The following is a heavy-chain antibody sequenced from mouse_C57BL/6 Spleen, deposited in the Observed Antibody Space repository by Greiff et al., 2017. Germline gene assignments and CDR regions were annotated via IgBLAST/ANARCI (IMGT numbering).Heavy chain of an antibody. V-gene: IGHV2-2*01. J-gene: IGHJ3*01. D-gene: IGHD2-2*01. CDR2: IWSGGST. CDR1: GFSLTSYG. CDR3: ARKGYGYDGGFAD. Sequence: VKVVESGPGLVQPSQSLSITCTVSGFSLTSYGVHWVRQSPGQGLEWLGVIWSGGSTDYNAAFISRLSISKDNSKSQVFFKMNSLQADDTAIYYCARKGYGYDGGFADWGQGTLVTVSA.